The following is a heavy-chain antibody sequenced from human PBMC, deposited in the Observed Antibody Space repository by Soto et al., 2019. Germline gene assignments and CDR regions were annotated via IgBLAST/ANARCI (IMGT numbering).Heavy chain of an antibody. CDR1: GFTFGNSP. Sequence: EVQLLDSGGDLVQPGGSLRLSCAASGFTFGNSPMRWVRQSSGKGLEWVSAIRGSGGSTYYADSVKGRFTISRDNSKNTLYIRMNSLRAEDTAVYYCAKSPLGRAFGTVTPGVPGLDYWGPGTLVTVSS. J-gene: IGHJ4*02. V-gene: IGHV3-23*01. D-gene: IGHD1-1*01. CDR2: IRGSGGST. CDR3: AKSPLGRAFGTVTPGVPGLDY.